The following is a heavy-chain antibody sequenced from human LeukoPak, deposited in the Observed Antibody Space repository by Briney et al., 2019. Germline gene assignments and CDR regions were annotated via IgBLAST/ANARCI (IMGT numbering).Heavy chain of an antibody. CDR3: ASGYGHQSEYYYYYYGMDV. CDR1: GYTFTSYD. J-gene: IGHJ6*02. Sequence: ASVKVSCMASGYTFTSYDISWVRQAPGQGLEWMGWISAYNGNTNYAQKLQGRVTMTTDTSTSTAYMELRSLRSDDTAVYYCASGYGHQSEYYYYYYGMDVWGQGTTVTVSS. V-gene: IGHV1-18*01. CDR2: ISAYNGNT. D-gene: IGHD4-17*01.